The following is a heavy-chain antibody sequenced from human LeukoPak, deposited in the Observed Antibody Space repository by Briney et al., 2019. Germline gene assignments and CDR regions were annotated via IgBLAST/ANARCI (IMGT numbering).Heavy chain of an antibody. CDR2: INHSGST. J-gene: IGHJ4*02. D-gene: IGHD5-12*01. CDR1: GGSFSGYY. Sequence: SETLSLTCAVYGGSFSGYYWSWIRQPPGKGLEWIGEINHSGSTNYNPSLKSRVTISVDTSKNQFSLKLSSVTAADTAVYYCAREDGYNYPFDYWGQGTLVTVSS. CDR3: AREDGYNYPFDY. V-gene: IGHV4-34*01.